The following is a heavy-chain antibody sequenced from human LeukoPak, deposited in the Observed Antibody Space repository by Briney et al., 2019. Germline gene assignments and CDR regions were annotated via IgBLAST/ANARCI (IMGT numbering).Heavy chain of an antibody. Sequence: SETLSLTCAVSGGSISSSNYWSWVRQPPGKGLEWIGEIYHSGSTNYDPSLKSRVTISIDTSKIQFSLRLSSVTAADTAVYYCARDLGYNYGIDYWGQGTLVTVSS. D-gene: IGHD5-18*01. CDR2: IYHSGST. V-gene: IGHV4-4*02. CDR1: GGSISSSNY. CDR3: ARDLGYNYGIDY. J-gene: IGHJ4*02.